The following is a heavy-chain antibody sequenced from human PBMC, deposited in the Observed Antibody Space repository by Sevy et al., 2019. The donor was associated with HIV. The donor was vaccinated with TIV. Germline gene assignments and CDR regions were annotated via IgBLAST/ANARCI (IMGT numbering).Heavy chain of an antibody. V-gene: IGHV3-9*01. CDR3: AKGYCSSTSCQSTFDY. CDR1: GFTFDDYA. J-gene: IGHJ4*02. Sequence: GGSLRLSCVASGFTFDDYAMHWVRQAPGKGLEWVSGISWNSGSIGYADSVKGRFTISRDNAKNSLYLQMNSLRAEDTALYYCAKGYCSSTSCQSTFDYWGQGTLVTVSS. D-gene: IGHD2-2*01. CDR2: ISWNSGSI.